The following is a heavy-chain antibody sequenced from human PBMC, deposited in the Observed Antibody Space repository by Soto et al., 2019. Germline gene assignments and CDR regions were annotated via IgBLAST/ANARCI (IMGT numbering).Heavy chain of an antibody. CDR3: VRDRELSTRPGGWFEP. V-gene: IGHV1-69*01. D-gene: IGHD6-6*01. CDR1: GDTFSNFA. CDR2: IAPIFARA. J-gene: IGHJ5*02. Sequence: QVQLVQSGAEVKKPGSSVKVSCTASGDTFSNFAVSWVRQAPGGGLEWLGGIAPIFARATYAPKFEGRVSFNADESTSTAYMELHSLKFEDTGVYYCVRDRELSTRPGGWFEPWGQGTLVTVSS.